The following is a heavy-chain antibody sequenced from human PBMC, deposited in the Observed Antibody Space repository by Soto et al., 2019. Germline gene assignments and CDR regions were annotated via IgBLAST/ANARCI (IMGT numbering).Heavy chain of an antibody. D-gene: IGHD3-22*01. CDR3: PRHVPYYYDSSGYARDY. V-gene: IGHV5-10-1*01. Sequence: GESLKISCXGSGYSFTSYWISWVRQMPGKGLEWMGRIDPSDSYTNYSPSFQGHVTISADKSISTAYLQWSSLKASDTAMYYCPRHVPYYYDSSGYARDYWGQGTLVTVSS. J-gene: IGHJ4*02. CDR1: GYSFTSYW. CDR2: IDPSDSYT.